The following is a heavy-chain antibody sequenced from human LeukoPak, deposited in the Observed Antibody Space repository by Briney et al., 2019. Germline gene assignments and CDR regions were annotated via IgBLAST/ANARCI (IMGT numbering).Heavy chain of an antibody. Sequence: SGGSLRLSCAASGFTFSSYSMNWVRQAPGKGLEWVSSISSSSSYIYYADSVKGRFTISRDKAKNSLYLQMNSLRAEDTAVYYCARGDILTPFDYWGQGTLVTVSS. J-gene: IGHJ4*02. CDR1: GFTFSSYS. D-gene: IGHD3-9*01. CDR2: ISSSSSYI. V-gene: IGHV3-21*04. CDR3: ARGDILTPFDY.